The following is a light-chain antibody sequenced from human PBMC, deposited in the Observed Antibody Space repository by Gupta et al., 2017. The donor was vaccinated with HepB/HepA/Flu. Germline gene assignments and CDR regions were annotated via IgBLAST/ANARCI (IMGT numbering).Light chain of an antibody. Sequence: DIVITQSSATLSVSPGERATLSCRASESISSNLPWYQQKPGQAPRLLIYGASTRATGIPARFSGSGSGTEFTLTISSLQSEDFAVYYCQQYNNWPRTFGQGTKVEIK. CDR2: GAS. V-gene: IGKV3-15*01. CDR1: ESISSN. J-gene: IGKJ1*01. CDR3: QQYNNWPRT.